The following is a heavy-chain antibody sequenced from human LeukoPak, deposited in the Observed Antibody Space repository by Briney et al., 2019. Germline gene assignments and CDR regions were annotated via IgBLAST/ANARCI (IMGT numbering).Heavy chain of an antibody. CDR2: IYYNGNT. D-gene: IGHD2-15*01. CDR1: GGSISSGGYY. J-gene: IGHJ4*02. Sequence: PSETLSPTCTVSGGSISSGGYYWSWIRQHPGKGLEWIGYIYYNGNTYYNPSLKSRVTISVDTSKNQFSLKLSSVTAADTAVYYCARFVSSIRNFDYWGQGTLVTVSS. CDR3: ARFVSSIRNFDY. V-gene: IGHV4-31*03.